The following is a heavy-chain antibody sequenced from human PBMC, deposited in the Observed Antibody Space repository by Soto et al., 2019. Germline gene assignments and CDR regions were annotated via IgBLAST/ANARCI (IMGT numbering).Heavy chain of an antibody. J-gene: IGHJ5*01. Sequence: PSETLSLTCNVSGGSINGYYWSWIRQHPGKGLEWIGYIFYGGTSYYNPSLSSRVSISIDTSNNRISLKLRSVTAAATAVDDFARPYSDLLHANQWFDPWGPGAPVKVSS. V-gene: IGHV4-59*06. CDR1: GGSINGYY. D-gene: IGHD3-9*01. CDR3: ARPYSDLLHANQWFDP. CDR2: IFYGGTS.